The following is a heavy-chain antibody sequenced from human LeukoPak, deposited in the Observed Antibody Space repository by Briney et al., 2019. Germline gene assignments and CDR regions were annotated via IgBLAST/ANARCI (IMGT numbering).Heavy chain of an antibody. CDR3: ARIIPAYSSTPGWFDP. Sequence: SETLSLTCTVSGGSISSGGYYWSWIRQHPGKGLEWIGYIYYSGSTNYNPSLKSRVTISVDTSKNQFSLKLSSVTAADTAVYYCARIIPAYSSTPGWFDPWGQGTLVTVSS. D-gene: IGHD6-13*01. CDR2: IYYSGST. J-gene: IGHJ5*02. V-gene: IGHV4-61*08. CDR1: GGSISSGGYY.